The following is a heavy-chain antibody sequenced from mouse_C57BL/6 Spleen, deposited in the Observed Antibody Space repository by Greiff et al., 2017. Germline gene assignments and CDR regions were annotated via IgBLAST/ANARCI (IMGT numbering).Heavy chain of an antibody. J-gene: IGHJ2*01. CDR1: GFTFSNYW. V-gene: IGHV6-3*01. CDR3: TGECYGNPYYFDY. D-gene: IGHD2-1*01. CDR2: IRLKSDNYAT. Sequence: EVKVEESGGGLVQPGGSMKLSCVASGFTFSNYWMNWVRQSPEKGLEWVAQIRLKSDNYATHYAESVKGRFTISRDDSKSSVYLQMNNLRAEDTGIYYCTGECYGNPYYFDYWGKGTTLTVSS.